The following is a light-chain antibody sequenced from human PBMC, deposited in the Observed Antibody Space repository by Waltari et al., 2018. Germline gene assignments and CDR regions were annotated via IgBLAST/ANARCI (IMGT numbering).Light chain of an antibody. Sequence: EIVLTQSPGTLSSSPGESATLSCRASHSISNNFLAWYQQRPGQSPRLLMYSISNRAPGIPDRFWGSGSGTDFILTISRLEPEDFAVYYCQQYGNSPITFGQGTRL. CDR3: QQYGNSPIT. CDR1: HSISNNF. V-gene: IGKV3-20*01. J-gene: IGKJ5*01. CDR2: SIS.